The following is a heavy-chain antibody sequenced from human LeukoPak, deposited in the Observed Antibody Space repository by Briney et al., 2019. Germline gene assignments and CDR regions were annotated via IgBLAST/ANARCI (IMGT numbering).Heavy chain of an antibody. CDR3: ARGRGYSYGHAGYYFDY. Sequence: SETLSLTCAVYGGSFSGYYWSWIRQPPEKGLEWIGEMNHNGDTNYNPSLKSRVTISIDTSKNQFSLKLTSVTAADTAVYYCARGRGYSYGHAGYYFDYWGQGTLVTVSS. D-gene: IGHD5-18*01. CDR1: GGSFSGYY. V-gene: IGHV4-34*01. CDR2: MNHNGDT. J-gene: IGHJ4*02.